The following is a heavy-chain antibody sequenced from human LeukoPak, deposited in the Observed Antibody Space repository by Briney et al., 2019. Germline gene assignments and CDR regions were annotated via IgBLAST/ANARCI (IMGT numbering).Heavy chain of an antibody. Sequence: SETLSLTCTVSGGSISGSTYYWGWIRQPPWKGLEWIGSIYYSGTTHYNPSLKSRVTISVDTSKNQFSLMLNSVTAADTAVYYCARDDGEVWKNWYFDLWGRGTLVTVSS. J-gene: IGHJ2*01. CDR3: ARDDGEVWKNWYFDL. D-gene: IGHD3-10*01. V-gene: IGHV4-39*07. CDR2: IYYSGTT. CDR1: GGSISGSTYY.